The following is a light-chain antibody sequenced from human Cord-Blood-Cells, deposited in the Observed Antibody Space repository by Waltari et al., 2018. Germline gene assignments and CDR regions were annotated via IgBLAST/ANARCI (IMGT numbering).Light chain of an antibody. Sequence: LTQPRSVSGSPGQSVTISCTGTSSDVGGYNYVSWYQQHPGKAPKLMIYDVSKWPSGVPDRFSGSKSGNTASLTISGLQAEDEADYYCCSYAGSYTLVFGTGTKVTVL. CDR3: CSYAGSYTLV. CDR1: SSDVGGYNY. V-gene: IGLV2-11*01. J-gene: IGLJ1*01. CDR2: DVS.